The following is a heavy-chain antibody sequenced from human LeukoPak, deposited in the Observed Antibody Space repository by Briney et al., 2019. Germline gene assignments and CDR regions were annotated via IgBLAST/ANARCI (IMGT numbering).Heavy chain of an antibody. J-gene: IGHJ4*02. V-gene: IGHV4-59*01. CDR1: GGSISSYY. Sequence: PSETLSLTCTVSGGSISSYYWSWIRQPPGKGLEWIGYIYYSGSTNYNPSLKSRVTISVDTSKNQFSLKLSSVTAADTAVYYCARQSFLTCYSCLDYWGQGTPVTVSS. D-gene: IGHD3-9*01. CDR3: ARQSFLTCYSCLDY. CDR2: IYYSGST.